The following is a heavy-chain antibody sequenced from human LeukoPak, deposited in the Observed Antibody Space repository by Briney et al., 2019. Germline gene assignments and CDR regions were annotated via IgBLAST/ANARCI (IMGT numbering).Heavy chain of an antibody. CDR1: GFTFSNYW. J-gene: IGHJ4*02. CDR3: ARVKSGSYYPIDY. Sequence: GGSLRLSCAASGFTFSNYWMHWVRQTPGKGLVWVSRINTDGTGTSYADSVKGRFTTSRDGAKNTLYLQMSGLRAEDTAVYYCARVKSGSYYPIDYWGQGTLVTVSS. D-gene: IGHD1-26*01. CDR2: INTDGTGT. V-gene: IGHV3-74*01.